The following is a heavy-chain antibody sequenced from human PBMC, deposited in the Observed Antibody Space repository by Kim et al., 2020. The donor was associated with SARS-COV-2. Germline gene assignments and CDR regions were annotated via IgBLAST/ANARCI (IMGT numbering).Heavy chain of an antibody. Sequence: GGSLRLSCVASGFIFRDYDMHWVRQATGEGLEWVSSIGTTDDTYYPDSVKGRFTISREDAKNSLFLQMNSLRADDTAVYYCARTKAHSTSWYLDHWCQGILVTVSS. CDR2: IGTTDDT. D-gene: IGHD2-2*01. J-gene: IGHJ4*02. V-gene: IGHV3-13*01. CDR3: ARTKAHSTSWYLDH. CDR1: GFIFRDYD.